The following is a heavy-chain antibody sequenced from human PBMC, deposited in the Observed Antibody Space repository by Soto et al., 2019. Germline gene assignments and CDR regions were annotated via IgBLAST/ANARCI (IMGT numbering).Heavy chain of an antibody. CDR1: GFTFSSYW. Sequence: EVQLVEYGGGLVQPGGSLRRSCAASGFTFSSYWMHWFRQAPGKGLVWISRINSDGSSTSYADSVKGRFTISRDNAKNKLYRQMHTLRAEDTALYSCARYNFYGTGTYALEYWGQGTLVTVTS. D-gene: IGHD3-10*01. CDR2: INSDGSST. V-gene: IGHV3-74*01. CDR3: ARYNFYGTGTYALEY. J-gene: IGHJ4*02.